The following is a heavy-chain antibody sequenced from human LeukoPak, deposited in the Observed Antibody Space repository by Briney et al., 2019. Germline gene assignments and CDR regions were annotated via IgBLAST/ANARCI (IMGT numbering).Heavy chain of an antibody. CDR2: IYSGGST. CDR3: AKALVRGYSGYDSL. Sequence: GGSLRLSCAASGFTVSSNYMSWVRQAPGKGLEWVSVIYSGGSTYYADSVKGRFTISRDNSKNTLYLQMNSLRAEDTAVYYCAKALVRGYSGYDSLWGQGTLVTVSS. V-gene: IGHV3-53*05. J-gene: IGHJ4*02. D-gene: IGHD5-12*01. CDR1: GFTVSSNY.